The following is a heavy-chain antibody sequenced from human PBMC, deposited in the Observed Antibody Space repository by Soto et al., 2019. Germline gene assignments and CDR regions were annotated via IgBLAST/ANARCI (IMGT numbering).Heavy chain of an antibody. CDR3: ATKKGSHWELRAFDI. CDR1: GYTLTELS. CDR2: FDPEDGET. Sequence: GASVKVSCKVSGYTLTELSMHWVRQAPGKGLEWMGGFDPEDGETIYAQKFQGRVTMTEDTSTDTAYMELSSLRSEDTAVYYGATKKGSHWELRAFDIWGQGTMVTVSS. J-gene: IGHJ3*02. V-gene: IGHV1-24*01. D-gene: IGHD1-26*01.